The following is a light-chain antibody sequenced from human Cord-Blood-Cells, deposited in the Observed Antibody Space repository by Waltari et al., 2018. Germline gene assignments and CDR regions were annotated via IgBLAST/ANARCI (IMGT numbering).Light chain of an antibody. CDR3: QQRSNWPWT. CDR1: QSVSSY. J-gene: IGKJ1*01. V-gene: IGKV3-11*01. CDR2: DAS. Sequence: EIVLTQSPAPLSLSPGERATLSCRASQSVSSYLAWYQQKPGQAPRLLIYDASNRATGIPARFSGSGSGTDFTRTISSLEPEDFAVYYCQQRSNWPWTFGQGTKVEIK.